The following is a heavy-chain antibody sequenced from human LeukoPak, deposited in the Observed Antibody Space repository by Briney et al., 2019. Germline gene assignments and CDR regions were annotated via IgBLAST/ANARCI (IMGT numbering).Heavy chain of an antibody. CDR2: IYYSGTT. J-gene: IGHJ6*02. Sequence: PSETLSLTCTVSGGSISYYYWSWIRQSPGKGLEWIGYIYYSGTTNYDPSLKSRVTISVDTSKNQFSLQLRSVTAADTAVYYCAREDPQTTVPEGMDVWGQGTTVTVSS. V-gene: IGHV4-59*01. CDR1: GGSISYYY. D-gene: IGHD4-17*01. CDR3: AREDPQTTVPEGMDV.